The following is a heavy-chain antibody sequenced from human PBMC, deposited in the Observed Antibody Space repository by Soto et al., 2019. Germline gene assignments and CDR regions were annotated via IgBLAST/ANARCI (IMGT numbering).Heavy chain of an antibody. D-gene: IGHD5-18*01. CDR2: INPNSGGT. J-gene: IGHJ3*02. CDR3: ARPRRGYSPDGFDI. V-gene: IGHV1-2*02. Sequence: SVEFTCKASGYTLIGYYRRWVRQAIGQGLEWMGWINPNSGGTNYAQKFQGRVTMTRDTSISTAYMELSRLRSDDTAVYYCARPRRGYSPDGFDIWGQGTMVTVS. CDR1: GYTLIGYY.